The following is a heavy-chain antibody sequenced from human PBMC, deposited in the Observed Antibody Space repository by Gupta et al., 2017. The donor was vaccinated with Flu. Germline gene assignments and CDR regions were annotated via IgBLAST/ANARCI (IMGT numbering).Heavy chain of an antibody. CDR2: ITYDGGKQ. V-gene: IGHV3-30-3*01. CDR1: GFSFSYYA. Sequence: QEQLVESGGGVVQPGRSLRLSCAASGFSFSYYAIHWVRQTPEKGLEWVALITYDGGKQYYADSVKGPFTISRENVKSTVNGQMNSLRVEDTAVYYCAGDVGGGWFDPWGHGTLVTVSS. D-gene: IGHD3-16*01. J-gene: IGHJ5*02. CDR3: AGDVGGGWFDP.